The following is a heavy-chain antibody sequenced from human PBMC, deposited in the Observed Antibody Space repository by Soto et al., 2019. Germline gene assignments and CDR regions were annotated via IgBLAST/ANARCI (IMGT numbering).Heavy chain of an antibody. CDR1: GGSISSSSYY. CDR2: IYYNGNT. Sequence: QLRLQEAGPGLVKPSETLSLTCTVSGGSISSSSYYWGWIRQPPGKGLEWIGAIYYNGNTYYNPSLKSRVTTSVDTSKNQFSLKLSSATAADTAMYYCARQTGVFGHYFDYWGQGPLVTVSS. CDR3: ARQTGVFGHYFDY. D-gene: IGHD3-16*01. V-gene: IGHV4-39*01. J-gene: IGHJ4*02.